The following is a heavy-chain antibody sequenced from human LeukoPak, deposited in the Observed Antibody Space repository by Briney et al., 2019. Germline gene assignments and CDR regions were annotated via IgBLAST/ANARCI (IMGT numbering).Heavy chain of an antibody. J-gene: IGHJ4*02. CDR1: GGSIGSYY. V-gene: IGHV4-59*01. Sequence: SETLSLTCTVSGGSIGSYYWSWIRQPPGKGLEWIGYIYYSGSTNYNPSLKSRVTISVDTSKNQFSLKLSSVTAADTAVYYCARGHYDFWSGYSSFDYWGQGTLVTVSS. CDR2: IYYSGST. D-gene: IGHD3-3*01. CDR3: ARGHYDFWSGYSSFDY.